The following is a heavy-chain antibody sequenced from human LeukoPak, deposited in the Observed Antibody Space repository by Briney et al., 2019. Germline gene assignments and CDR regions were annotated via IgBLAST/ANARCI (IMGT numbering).Heavy chain of an antibody. CDR1: GFTVSNNY. D-gene: IGHD2-21*01. Sequence: GGSLRLSCAASGFTVSNNYMTWVREAPGKGLEWVSLIYSGGSTYDADSGKGRFTISRDNSKNTVYLQMNSLSAEDTAVYYCARNIPVTRWGYWGQGTLVTVSS. J-gene: IGHJ4*02. CDR3: ARNIPVTRWGY. CDR2: IYSGGST. V-gene: IGHV3-66*01.